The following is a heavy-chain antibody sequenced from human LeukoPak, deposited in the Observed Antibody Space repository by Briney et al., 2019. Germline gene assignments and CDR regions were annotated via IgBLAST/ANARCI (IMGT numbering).Heavy chain of an antibody. CDR2: INPNSGAT. Sequence: ASVKVSCKASGYTFTDYYMHWVRQAPGQGLEWMGWINPNSGATNYAQKFQGRVTVTQDTSIRTAYMELSSLRSDDTAVYYCARANHNDYWGQGTLVTVSS. CDR1: GYTFTDYY. CDR3: ARANHNDY. J-gene: IGHJ4*02. V-gene: IGHV1-2*02. D-gene: IGHD1-14*01.